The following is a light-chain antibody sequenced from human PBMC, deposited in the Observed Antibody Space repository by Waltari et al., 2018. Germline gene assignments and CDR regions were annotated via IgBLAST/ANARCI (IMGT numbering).Light chain of an antibody. CDR3: QQRSSWTPHP. J-gene: IGKJ2*01. CDR2: DAS. CDR1: QSVGTY. V-gene: IGKV3-11*01. Sequence: EIVLTQSPATLSLSPGETATLSCRASQSVGTYLAWYQQKPGQAPRLLIYDASNRATGIPARFRGSGSGTDFTLTISSLEAEDFAVYYCQQRSSWTPHPFGQGARLEIK.